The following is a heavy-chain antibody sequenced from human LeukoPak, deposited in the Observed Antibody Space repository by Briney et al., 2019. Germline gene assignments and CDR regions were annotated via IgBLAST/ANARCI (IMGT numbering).Heavy chain of an antibody. V-gene: IGHV3-15*01. J-gene: IGHJ4*02. Sequence: GWSLRLSCAASGFTFTNAWMSWVRQAPGKGLEWVGRIKSKSDGGAIEYAAPVKGRFTISRDDSENMFYLQMNSLKTEDTAVYFCLSESLFRFWGQGTLVTVSS. CDR2: IKSKSDGGAI. D-gene: IGHD3-3*01. CDR3: LSESLFRF. CDR1: GFTFTNAW.